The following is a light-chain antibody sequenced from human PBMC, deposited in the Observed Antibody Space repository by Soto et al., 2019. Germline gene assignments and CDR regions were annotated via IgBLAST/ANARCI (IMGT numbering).Light chain of an antibody. Sequence: EIVLTQSPATLSLSPGDRATLSCRASQTVSSLAWSQQTPGQALRLLIYDVSNRATGGPAMFSGSWSATYFTLTISSLEPEHFAVYYWQQRSNWINFGQGTRLELE. CDR3: QQRSNWIN. J-gene: IGKJ5*01. CDR2: DVS. CDR1: QTVSS. V-gene: IGKV3-11*01.